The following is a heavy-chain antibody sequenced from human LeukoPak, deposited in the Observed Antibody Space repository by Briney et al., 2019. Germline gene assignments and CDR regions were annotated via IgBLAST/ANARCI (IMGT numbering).Heavy chain of an antibody. CDR2: IKQDGSEK. V-gene: IGHV3-7*01. CDR1: GFTFSSYW. CDR3: ARGGMSSGWNDYYYYYMDV. D-gene: IGHD6-19*01. Sequence: GGSLRLSCAASGFTFSSYWMSWVRQAPGKGLEGVANIKQDGSEKHYVVSVKGRFNISRDNAKNSLYLQMNRLRAEDTAVYYCARGGMSSGWNDYYYYYMDVWGKGTTVTVSS. J-gene: IGHJ6*03.